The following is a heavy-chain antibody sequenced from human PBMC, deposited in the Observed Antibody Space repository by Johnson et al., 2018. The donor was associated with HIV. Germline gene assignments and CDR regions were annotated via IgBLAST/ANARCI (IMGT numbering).Heavy chain of an antibody. CDR1: GFTFDDYA. D-gene: IGHD4-23*01. V-gene: IGHV3-9*01. CDR3: AKDITVVMHGAGAFDI. CDR2: ISWNSGSI. J-gene: IGHJ3*02. Sequence: QLVESGGGLVQPGRSLRLSCAASGFTFDDYAMHWVRQAPGKGLEWVSGISWNSGSIGYADSVKGRFTISRDNAKNSLYLQMNSLRAEDTALYYCAKDITVVMHGAGAFDIWGQGTMVTVSS.